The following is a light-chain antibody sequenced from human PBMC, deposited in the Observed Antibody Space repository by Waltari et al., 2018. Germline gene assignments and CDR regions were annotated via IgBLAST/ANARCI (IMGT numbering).Light chain of an antibody. CDR2: EDN. Sequence: NFWLAQPHSVSESPGKTVTISCTGINANIASNYVQWYQQRPGSAPPTLIVEDNQRPAWGPDRCSASIDSSSSSASLTISGLKTEDEAYYYCQSYDGRNHWVFGGGTKLTVL. V-gene: IGLV6-57*02. CDR3: QSYDGRNHWV. J-gene: IGLJ3*02. CDR1: NANIASNY.